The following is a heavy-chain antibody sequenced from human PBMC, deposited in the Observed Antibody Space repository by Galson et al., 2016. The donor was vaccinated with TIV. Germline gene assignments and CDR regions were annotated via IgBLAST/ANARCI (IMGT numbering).Heavy chain of an antibody. J-gene: IGHJ5*02. D-gene: IGHD5-18*01. CDR3: ARSRGYSYGYVDP. Sequence: SVKVSCKASGGTFNSYGISWVRQAPGQGLQWMGGIIPVFGTTKYSQDFQDRVAVTADESTGTAYMELSGLRFDDTAVYFWARSRGYSYGYVDPWGQGTLVTVSA. CDR1: GGTFNSYG. V-gene: IGHV1-69*13. CDR2: IIPVFGTT.